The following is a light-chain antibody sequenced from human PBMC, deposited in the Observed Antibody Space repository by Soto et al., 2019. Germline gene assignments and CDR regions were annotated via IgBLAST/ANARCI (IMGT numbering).Light chain of an antibody. V-gene: IGKV4-1*01. CDR3: PWT. CDR1: QSVLYSSNNKNY. CDR2: WAS. Sequence: DIVMTQSPDSLAVSLGERATINCKSSQSVLYSSNNKNYLAWYQQKPGQPPKLLIYWASTRESGVPDRFSGSGSGTDFTLTISSLQAEDVAVYYSPWTFGQGTKVELK. J-gene: IGKJ1*01.